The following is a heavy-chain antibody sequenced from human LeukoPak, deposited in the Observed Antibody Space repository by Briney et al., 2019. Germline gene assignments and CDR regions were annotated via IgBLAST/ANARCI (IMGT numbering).Heavy chain of an antibody. Sequence: GASVKVSCKASGCTFTGYYMHWVRQAPGQGPEWMGYINPNTGGTKYAQKFQDRVTMTRDTSISTAYMELSRLRSDDTAVYYCARVRDGNTVDFDYWGQGSLVTVSS. V-gene: IGHV1-2*02. CDR3: ARVRDGNTVDFDY. J-gene: IGHJ4*02. D-gene: IGHD5-24*01. CDR2: INPNTGGT. CDR1: GCTFTGYY.